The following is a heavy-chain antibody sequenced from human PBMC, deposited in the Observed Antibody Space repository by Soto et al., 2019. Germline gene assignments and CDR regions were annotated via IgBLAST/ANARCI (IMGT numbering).Heavy chain of an antibody. D-gene: IGHD3-3*01. CDR1: GGSVRNYY. J-gene: IGHJ4*02. Sequence: PSETLSLTCTVSGGSVRNYYWHWIRQPPGKGLEWIGYIYYSGSTTYTPSLKSRVTISVDTSKKQFSLNLSSVTAADTAVYYCARGGRSYGFELDYWGQGTRVTVSS. V-gene: IGHV4-59*02. CDR3: ARGGRSYGFELDY. CDR2: IYYSGST.